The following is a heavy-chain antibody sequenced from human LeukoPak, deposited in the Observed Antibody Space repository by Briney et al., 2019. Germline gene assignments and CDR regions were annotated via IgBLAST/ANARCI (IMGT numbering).Heavy chain of an antibody. Sequence: SLRLSCAASGFTFSSYGMHWVRQAPGKGLEWVAVISYDGSNKYYADSVKGRFTISRDNSKNTLYLQMNSLRAEDTAVYYCAKDTYYYDSSGYSQHWGQGTLVTVSS. CDR2: ISYDGSNK. CDR3: AKDTYYYDSSGYSQH. D-gene: IGHD3-22*01. CDR1: GFTFSSYG. J-gene: IGHJ1*01. V-gene: IGHV3-30*18.